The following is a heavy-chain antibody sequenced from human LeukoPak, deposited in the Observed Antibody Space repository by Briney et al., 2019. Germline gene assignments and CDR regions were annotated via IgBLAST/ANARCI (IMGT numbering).Heavy chain of an antibody. Sequence: ASVKVSCKASGYTFTSYYMHWVRQAPGQGLEWMGWINPNSGGTNYAQTFQGRVTMTRDTSISTAYMELSRLRSDDTAVYYCARLGLNCSSTSCYIAPIDYWGQGTLVTVSS. CDR2: INPNSGGT. J-gene: IGHJ4*02. CDR1: GYTFTSYY. CDR3: ARLGLNCSSTSCYIAPIDY. D-gene: IGHD2-2*02. V-gene: IGHV1-2*02.